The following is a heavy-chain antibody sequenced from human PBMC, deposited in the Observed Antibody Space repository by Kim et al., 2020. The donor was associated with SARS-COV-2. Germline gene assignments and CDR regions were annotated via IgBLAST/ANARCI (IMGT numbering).Heavy chain of an antibody. J-gene: IGHJ5*02. Sequence: GGSLRLSCAASGFTFSSYSMNWVRQAPGKGLEWVSYISSSSSTIYYADSVKGRFTISRDNAKNSLYLQMNSLRDEDTAVYYCARDLVVRGVKDWFDPWGQGTLVTVSS. CDR1: GFTFSSYS. V-gene: IGHV3-48*02. CDR2: ISSSSSTI. CDR3: ARDLVVRGVKDWFDP. D-gene: IGHD3-10*01.